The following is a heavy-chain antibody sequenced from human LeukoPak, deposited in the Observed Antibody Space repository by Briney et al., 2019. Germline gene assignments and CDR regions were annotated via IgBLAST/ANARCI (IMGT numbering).Heavy chain of an antibody. D-gene: IGHD3-22*01. CDR2: INPSGGST. V-gene: IGHV1-46*03. Sequence: ASVKVSCKASGYTFTSYYMHWVRQASGQGLEWMGIINPSGGSTSYAQKFQGRVTMTRDMSTSTVYMELSSLRSEDTAVYYCASYYYDSSGYYYPVYWGQGTLVTVSS. CDR3: ASYYYDSSGYYYPVY. J-gene: IGHJ4*02. CDR1: GYTFTSYY.